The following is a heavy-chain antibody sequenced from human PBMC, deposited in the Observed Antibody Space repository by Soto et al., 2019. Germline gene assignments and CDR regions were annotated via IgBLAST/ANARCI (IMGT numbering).Heavy chain of an antibody. CDR2: IYYSGST. CDR3: ARRERYSSSNLDY. J-gene: IGHJ4*02. CDR1: GGSISSSSYY. Sequence: SETLSLTCTVSGGSISSSSYYWGWIRQPPGKGLEWIGSIYYSGSTYYNPSLKSRVTISVDTSKNQFSLKLSSVTAADTAVYYCARRERYSSSNLDYWGQGTLVTVSS. D-gene: IGHD6-6*01. V-gene: IGHV4-39*01.